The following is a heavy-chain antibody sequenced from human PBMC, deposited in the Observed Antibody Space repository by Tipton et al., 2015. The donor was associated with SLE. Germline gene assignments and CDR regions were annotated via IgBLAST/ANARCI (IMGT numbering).Heavy chain of an antibody. CDR3: ARGDSSGWYYYYYGMDV. CDR1: GFTFSSYS. Sequence: SLRLSCAASGFTFSSYSMNWVRQAPGKGLEWVSYISSSSSTIYYADSVKGRFTISRDNAKNSLYLQMNSLRAEDTAVYYCARGDSSGWYYYYYGMDVWGQGTTVTVSS. CDR2: ISSSSSTI. J-gene: IGHJ6*02. V-gene: IGHV3-48*04. D-gene: IGHD6-19*01.